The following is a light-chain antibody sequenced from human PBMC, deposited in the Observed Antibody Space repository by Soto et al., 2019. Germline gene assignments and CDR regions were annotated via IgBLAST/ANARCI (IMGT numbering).Light chain of an antibody. CDR1: QTVGSN. J-gene: IGKJ2*01. Sequence: EILMAQSPATLSVSPGERATLSCRASQTVGSNLAWYQQKPGQTPRLVIYAASTRATGIPSRFSGSGSGTDFTLTISSLQSEDFAVYYCQQYNNWPRTFGQRTKVDIK. V-gene: IGKV3-15*01. CDR2: AAS. CDR3: QQYNNWPRT.